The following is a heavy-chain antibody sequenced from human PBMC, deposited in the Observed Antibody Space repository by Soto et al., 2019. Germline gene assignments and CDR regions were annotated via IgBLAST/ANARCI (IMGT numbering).Heavy chain of an antibody. CDR1: GGSLFGDY. CDR3: ARARRLENWFDL. V-gene: IGHV4-4*07. Sequence: ASETLSLTCTVSGGSLFGDYCSWIRQPAGGGLELIGRINSDGNTNYSPSLKSRDTMSVHPSRKHFSLNLTSMTAPDTASYFCARARRLENWFDLWGTGIQVTVT. CDR2: INSDGNT. D-gene: IGHD5-12*01. J-gene: IGHJ5*02.